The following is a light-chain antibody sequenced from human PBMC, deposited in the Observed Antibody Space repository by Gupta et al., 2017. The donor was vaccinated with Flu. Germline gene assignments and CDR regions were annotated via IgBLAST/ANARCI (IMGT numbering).Light chain of an antibody. Sequence: PSFLSASVGDRVTITCRASQGIRSYLAWYQQKPGTAPNLLIYDSSTLQTGVSSRFSGSGSGTXFTLTIXSLQPEDFATYYCQHFQSYAISFGXATKLQIK. CDR1: QGIRSY. CDR2: DSS. CDR3: QHFQSYAIS. V-gene: IGKV1-9*01. J-gene: IGKJ4*01.